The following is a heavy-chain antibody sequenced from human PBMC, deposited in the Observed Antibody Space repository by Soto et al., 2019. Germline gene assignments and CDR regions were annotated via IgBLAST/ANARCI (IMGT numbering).Heavy chain of an antibody. CDR3: AKDPRAYSTNMGYYFDY. V-gene: IGHV3-23*01. J-gene: IGHJ4*02. CDR2: LSAFDNT. D-gene: IGHD6-13*01. CDR1: GFTFSRHA. Sequence: EVKLLESGGGLVQPGGSLRLSCAASGFTFSRHAMSWVRQAPGKGLEWVSTLSAFDNTYYADSVKGRFIISRDISKNTLSLQMNSLRVDDTAVSYCAKDPRAYSTNMGYYFDYWGQGSLVTVSS.